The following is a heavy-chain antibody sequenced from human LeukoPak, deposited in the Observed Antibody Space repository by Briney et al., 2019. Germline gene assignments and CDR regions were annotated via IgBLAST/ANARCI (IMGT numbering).Heavy chain of an antibody. J-gene: IGHJ5*02. V-gene: IGHV4-31*03. CDR3: ARDRTSTVTTGPYNWFDP. D-gene: IGHD4-11*01. CDR1: GGSISSGGYY. Sequence: SETLSLTCTVSGGSISSGGYYWSWIRQHPGKGLEWIGYIYYSGSTYYNPSLKSRVTISVDTSKNQFPLKLSSVTAADTAVYYCARDRTSTVTTGPYNWFDPWGQGTLVTVSS. CDR2: IYYSGST.